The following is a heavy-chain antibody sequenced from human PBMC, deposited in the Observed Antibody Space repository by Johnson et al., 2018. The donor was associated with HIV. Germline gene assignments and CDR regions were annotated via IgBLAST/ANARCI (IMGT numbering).Heavy chain of an antibody. V-gene: IGHV3-11*04. CDR2: ISSSGSTI. Sequence: QVQLVESGGGLVKPGGSLRLSCAAFGFTFFDYYMSWIRQAPGKGLEWVSYISSSGSTIYYADSVTGRFTISRDNAKNSLYLQMNSLRAEDTAVYYCARRFFPGITVALDAFDIWGQGTMVTVSS. CDR1: GFTFFDYY. CDR3: ARRFFPGITVALDAFDI. J-gene: IGHJ3*02. D-gene: IGHD6-19*01.